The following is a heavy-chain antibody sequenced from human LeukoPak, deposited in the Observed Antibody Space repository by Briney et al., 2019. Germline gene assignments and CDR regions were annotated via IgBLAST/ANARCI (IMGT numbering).Heavy chain of an antibody. CDR3: ARWRSAQSEFDF. Sequence: PGGSLRLSCAASGFTFGSHWMTWVRQAPVKVLEWVAHIHLDGSVKQYVDSVKGRFTISRDNAKNLLYLQMNSLRAEDTALYYCARWRSAQSEFDFWGQGTLVTVSS. CDR1: GFTFGSHW. D-gene: IGHD6-19*01. CDR2: IHLDGSVK. J-gene: IGHJ4*02. V-gene: IGHV3-7*01.